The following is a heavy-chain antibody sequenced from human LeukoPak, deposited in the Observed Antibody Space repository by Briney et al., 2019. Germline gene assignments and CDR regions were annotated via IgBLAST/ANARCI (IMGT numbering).Heavy chain of an antibody. CDR2: ILIDGSNK. CDR1: GFTFSRYG. V-gene: IGHV3-33*06. J-gene: IGHJ4*02. D-gene: IGHD4-17*01. CDR3: AKVGDGDYYLDY. Sequence: PGGSLRLSCAASGFTFSRYGMHWVRQAPGKGLEWVAVILIDGSNKYYADSVRGRFTISRDNSKNTLYLQMNSLRAEDTAVYYCAKVGDGDYYLDYWGQGTLVTVSS.